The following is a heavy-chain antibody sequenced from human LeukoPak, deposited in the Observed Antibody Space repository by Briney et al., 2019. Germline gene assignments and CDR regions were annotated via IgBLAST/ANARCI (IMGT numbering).Heavy chain of an antibody. CDR3: ARDTAMSADL. CDR1: GFTFSTYW. Sequence: GGSLRLSCAASGFTFSTYWIHWVRQAPGKGQVWVSIISGDGSATRYADSVKGRFTVSRDNAKNTLYLQMNSLRAEDTAVYYCARDTAMSADLWGQGSLVTVSS. J-gene: IGHJ5*02. D-gene: IGHD4-17*01. CDR2: ISGDGSAT. V-gene: IGHV3-74*01.